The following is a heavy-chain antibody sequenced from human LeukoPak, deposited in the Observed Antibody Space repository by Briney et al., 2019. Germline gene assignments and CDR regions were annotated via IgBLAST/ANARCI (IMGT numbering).Heavy chain of an antibody. CDR3: AELGITMIGGV. V-gene: IGHV3-48*03. Sequence: GGSLRLSCAASEFSVGSNYMTWVRQGPGKGLEWVSYISSSGSTIYYADSVKGRFTISRDNAKDSLYLQMNSLRAEDTAVYYCAELGITMIGGVWGKGTTVTISS. CDR2: ISSSGSTI. J-gene: IGHJ6*04. CDR1: EFSVGSNY. D-gene: IGHD3-10*02.